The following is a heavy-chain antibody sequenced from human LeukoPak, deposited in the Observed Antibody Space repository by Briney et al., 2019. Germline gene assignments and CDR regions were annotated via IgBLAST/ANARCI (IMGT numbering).Heavy chain of an antibody. V-gene: IGHV3-48*01. J-gene: IGHJ4*02. CDR2: ISASTSSI. CDR1: GFTFSSYS. D-gene: IGHD3-22*01. CDR3: ARGIGYYDSSAYYYFDS. Sequence: PGGSLRLSCAASGFTFSSYSMNWVRQAPGKGLEWVSYISASTSSIYYADSVKGRFTISRDNAKNSLYLQVDSLRAEDTALYYCARGIGYYDSSAYYYFDSWGQGTLVTVSS.